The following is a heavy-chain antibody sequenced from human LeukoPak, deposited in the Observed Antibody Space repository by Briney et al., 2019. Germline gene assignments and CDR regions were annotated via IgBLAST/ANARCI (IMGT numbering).Heavy chain of an antibody. CDR3: ARDVAAAGYNWFDP. CDR2: IYYSGST. V-gene: IGHV4-31*03. D-gene: IGHD6-13*01. J-gene: IGHJ5*02. Sequence: SETLSLTCTVSGGSISSGGYYWSWIRQHPGKGLEWIGYIYYSGSTYYNPSLKSRVTISVDTSKNQFSLKLSSVTAADTAVCYCARDVAAAGYNWFDPWGQGTLVTVSS. CDR1: GGSISSGGYY.